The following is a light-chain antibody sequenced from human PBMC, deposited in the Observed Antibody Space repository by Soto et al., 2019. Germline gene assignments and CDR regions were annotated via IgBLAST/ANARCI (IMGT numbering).Light chain of an antibody. V-gene: IGKV3-20*01. CDR3: QQYGNPPPYS. Sequence: EIVLTQSPGTLSLSPGERATLSCRASQSVSRSLLAWYQQKPGLAPRLLIYGASTRATGIADRFSGSGAGTDFTLTISRLEPEDFAVYYRQQYGNPPPYSFGQGTK. J-gene: IGKJ2*03. CDR2: GAS. CDR1: QSVSRSL.